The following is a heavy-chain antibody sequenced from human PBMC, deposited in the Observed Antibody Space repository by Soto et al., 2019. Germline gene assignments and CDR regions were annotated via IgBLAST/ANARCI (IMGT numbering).Heavy chain of an antibody. CDR3: ARQTIVAPAFEI. D-gene: IGHD3-22*01. CDR2: TNAGNGNT. CDR1: GYTFTTYG. Sequence: ASVKVSCKASGYTFTTYGIHWVRQAPGQRPEWMGWTNAGNGNTRYSHKFQGRVTFSRDTSASTAYMELSSLRSEDTSVYYCARQTIVAPAFEIWAQGTMV. J-gene: IGHJ3*02. V-gene: IGHV1-3*01.